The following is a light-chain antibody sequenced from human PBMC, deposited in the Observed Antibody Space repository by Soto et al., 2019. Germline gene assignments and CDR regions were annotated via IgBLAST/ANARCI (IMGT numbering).Light chain of an antibody. Sequence: QSALTQPASVSGSPGQSITISCTGTSSDIGDYNYVSWYQHHPGKAPKLMIYEVSNRPSGVSNRFSGSKSGNTASLTISGLQAEDEADYYCSSYTSSRVWVFGGGTKVTVL. CDR3: SSYTSSRVWV. V-gene: IGLV2-14*01. J-gene: IGLJ3*02. CDR1: SSDIGDYNY. CDR2: EVS.